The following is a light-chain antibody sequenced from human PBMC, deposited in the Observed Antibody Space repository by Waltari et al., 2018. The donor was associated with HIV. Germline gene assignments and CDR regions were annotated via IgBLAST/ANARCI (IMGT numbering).Light chain of an antibody. V-gene: IGLV1-47*01. CDR1: SSNIENDN. CDR3: VGWDSRLSGYG. CDR2: EDT. Sequence: QSVLTQPPSASGTPGPRVTISCSGRSSNIENDNVYRYQQPTGAAPRLLLYEDTKGPPGVPYRCAGSKAGTSASLAIRGLRSEYEADYDCVGWDSRLSGYGVGSGTKVTVL. J-gene: IGLJ1*01.